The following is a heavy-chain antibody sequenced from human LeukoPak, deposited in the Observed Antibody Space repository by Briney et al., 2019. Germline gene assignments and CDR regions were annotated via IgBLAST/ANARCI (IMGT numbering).Heavy chain of an antibody. Sequence: GASVKVSCKASGYTFTGYYMHWVRQAPGQGLEWMGRINPNSGGTNYAQKFQGRVTMTRDTSISTAYMELSRLRSDDTAVYYCIIAVAGTGPFDYWGQGTLVTVSS. D-gene: IGHD6-19*01. V-gene: IGHV1-2*06. J-gene: IGHJ4*02. CDR2: INPNSGGT. CDR1: GYTFTGYY. CDR3: IIAVAGTGPFDY.